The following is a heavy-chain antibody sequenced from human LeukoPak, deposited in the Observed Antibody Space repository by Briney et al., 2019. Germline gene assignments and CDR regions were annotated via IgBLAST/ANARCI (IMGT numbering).Heavy chain of an antibody. D-gene: IGHD2-2*01. CDR2: ISSSGGST. J-gene: IGHJ4*02. CDR3: AKMNQRGGVPAANDY. V-gene: IGHV3-23*01. Sequence: PGGSLRLSCAASGFTFSSYGMSWVRQAPGKGLEWVSAISSSGGSTFYADSVKGRFTISRDNSKNTLYLQMNSLRAEDTAVYYCAKMNQRGGVPAANDYWGQGTLVTVSS. CDR1: GFTFSSYG.